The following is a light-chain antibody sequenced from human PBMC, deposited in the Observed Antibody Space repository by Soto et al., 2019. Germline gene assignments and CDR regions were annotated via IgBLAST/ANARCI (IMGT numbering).Light chain of an antibody. Sequence: EIVLTQSPGTLSLSPVEGATLSCMASQSVSNNYLAWYQQKPGQAPRLLIYGASNRATGIPDRFSGSGSGTDFTLTISRLEPEDFAVYYCQQYGSSGTFGQGTKVDIK. J-gene: IGKJ1*01. CDR2: GAS. CDR3: QQYGSSGT. V-gene: IGKV3-20*01. CDR1: QSVSNNY.